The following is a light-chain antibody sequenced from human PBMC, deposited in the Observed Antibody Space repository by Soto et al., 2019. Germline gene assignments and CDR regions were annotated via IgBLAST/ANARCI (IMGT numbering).Light chain of an antibody. CDR3: QQRSNWPPVT. CDR2: DAS. V-gene: IGKV3-11*01. Sequence: EIVMTQSPATLSVSPGEGATLSCRASHSVISNLAWYQQNPGQAPRLLIYDASNRATGIPARFSGSGSGTDFTLTISSLEPEDFGVYYCQQRSNWPPVTFGGGTKVDIK. CDR1: HSVISN. J-gene: IGKJ4*01.